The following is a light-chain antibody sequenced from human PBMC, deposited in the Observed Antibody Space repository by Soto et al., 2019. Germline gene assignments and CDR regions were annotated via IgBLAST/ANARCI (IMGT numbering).Light chain of an antibody. CDR1: ARLLHKNGYNY. CDR3: MQPLENFRT. CDR2: LGS. J-gene: IGKJ1*01. Sequence: DIVVTQSPLSLPVTPGEPASISCMSSARLLHKNGYNYVDWYMKKPGQSTQLLINLGSNRASGVPDRFSGSGSDTYFTLEISRVEADDVGVYYCMQPLENFRTFGQGTKVDIK. V-gene: IGKV2-28*01.